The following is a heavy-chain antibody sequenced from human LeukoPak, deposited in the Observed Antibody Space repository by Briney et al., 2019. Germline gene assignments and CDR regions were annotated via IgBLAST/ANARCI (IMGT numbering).Heavy chain of an antibody. CDR1: GYTFTSYG. J-gene: IGHJ5*02. Sequence: GASVKVSCKASGYTFTSYGISWVRQAPGQGLEWMGWISAYNGNTNYAQKLQGRVTMTTDTSTSTAYMELRSLRSDDAAVYYCARRGSMVAAKGGFWFDPWGQGTLVTVSS. CDR2: ISAYNGNT. V-gene: IGHV1-18*01. D-gene: IGHD2-15*01. CDR3: ARRGSMVAAKGGFWFDP.